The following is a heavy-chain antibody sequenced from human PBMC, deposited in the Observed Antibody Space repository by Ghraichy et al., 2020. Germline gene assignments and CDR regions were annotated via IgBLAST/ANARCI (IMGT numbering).Heavy chain of an antibody. V-gene: IGHV3-23*01. CDR1: GFTFSNYA. CDR2: ISGSGSST. D-gene: IGHD1-26*01. Sequence: GSLRLSCAASGFTFSNYAMSWVRQAPGKGLEWVSAISGSGSSTYYGDSVKGRFTISRDNSKNTVYLQMISLRAEDTAVYYCAKPRIVGATDFDYWGQGTLVTVSS. J-gene: IGHJ4*02. CDR3: AKPRIVGATDFDY.